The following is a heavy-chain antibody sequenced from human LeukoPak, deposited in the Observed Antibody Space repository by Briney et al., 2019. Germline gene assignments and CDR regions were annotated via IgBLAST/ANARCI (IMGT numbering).Heavy chain of an antibody. Sequence: SETLSLTCTVSGGSISSHCWSWVRQPPGKGLEWIGYIYTSGYTNYNPSLRSRITISLDTSKNQFSLRLSSVTAADTAVYFCASSVIAARTAFDIWGQGTMVTVSS. CDR1: GGSISSHC. D-gene: IGHD6-6*01. J-gene: IGHJ3*02. V-gene: IGHV4-4*09. CDR2: IYTSGYT. CDR3: ASSVIAARTAFDI.